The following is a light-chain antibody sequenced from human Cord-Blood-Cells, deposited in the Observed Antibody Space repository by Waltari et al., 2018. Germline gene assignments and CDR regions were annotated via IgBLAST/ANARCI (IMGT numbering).Light chain of an antibody. CDR3: SSEEGSNNYV. CDR1: SSDVGGYNY. J-gene: IGLJ1*01. V-gene: IGLV2-8*01. CDR2: EGS. Sequence: QSALTPPPSASGSPGPSVTISCPGTSSDVGGYNYVSWYQQHPGQAPKRRIYEGSKRPAGVPDRGAGSKAGNTAARTGAGRQAEEEADDYCSSEEGSNNYVGGTGTKVTGL.